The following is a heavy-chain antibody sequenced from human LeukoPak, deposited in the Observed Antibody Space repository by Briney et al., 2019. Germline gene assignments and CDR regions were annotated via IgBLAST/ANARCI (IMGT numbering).Heavy chain of an antibody. CDR3: ARGDYVWGSYRSLAPYYFDY. J-gene: IGHJ4*02. Sequence: ASVKVSCKASGYTFTSYYMHWVRQAPGQGLEWMGIINPSGGSTSYAQKFQGRVTMTRDMSTSTVYMELSSLRSEDTAVYYCARGDYVWGSYRSLAPYYFDYWGQGTLVTVSS. CDR2: INPSGGST. D-gene: IGHD3-16*02. CDR1: GYTFTSYY. V-gene: IGHV1-46*01.